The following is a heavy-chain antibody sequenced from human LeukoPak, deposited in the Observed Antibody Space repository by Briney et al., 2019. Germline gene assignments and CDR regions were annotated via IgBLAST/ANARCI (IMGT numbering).Heavy chain of an antibody. Sequence: ASVKVSCKTSGGTFSIHAISWVRQAPGQGLEWMGGIIPFSATTNYAQRLQGRLTVTADESTSTAYMELSSLRSDDTAVYYCARDARPGRDWYFDLWGRGTLVTVSS. CDR2: IIPFSATT. J-gene: IGHJ2*01. V-gene: IGHV1-69*13. D-gene: IGHD1-14*01. CDR3: ARDARPGRDWYFDL. CDR1: GGTFSIHA.